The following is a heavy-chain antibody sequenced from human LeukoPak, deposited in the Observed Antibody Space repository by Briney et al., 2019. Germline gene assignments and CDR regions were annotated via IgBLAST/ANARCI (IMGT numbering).Heavy chain of an antibody. CDR1: GFTFSSYE. J-gene: IGHJ4*02. Sequence: GGSLRLSCAASGFTFSSYEMNWVRQAPGKGLEWVSYISSSGSTIYYADSVKGRVTISRDNAKNSLYLQMNSLRAEDTALYYCARDAPYSSGWYGDGFDYWGQGTLVTVSS. V-gene: IGHV3-48*03. CDR3: ARDAPYSSGWYGDGFDY. D-gene: IGHD6-19*01. CDR2: ISSSGSTI.